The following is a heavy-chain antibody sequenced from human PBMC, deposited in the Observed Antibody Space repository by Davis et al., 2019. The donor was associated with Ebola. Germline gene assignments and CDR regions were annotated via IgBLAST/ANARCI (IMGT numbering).Heavy chain of an antibody. CDR1: GFTFSSYA. D-gene: IGHD4-11*01. V-gene: IGHV3-23*01. Sequence: GESLKISCAASGFTFSSYAMSWVRQAPGKGLEWVSAISGSGGSTYYADSVKGRFTISRDNSKNTLYLQMNSLRAEDTDVYYCAKLNTVTTWPVVGYWGQGTLVTVSS. CDR2: ISGSGGST. CDR3: AKLNTVTTWPVVGY. J-gene: IGHJ4*02.